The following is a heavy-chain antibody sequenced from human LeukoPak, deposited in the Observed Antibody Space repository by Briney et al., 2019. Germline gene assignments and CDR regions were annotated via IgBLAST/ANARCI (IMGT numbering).Heavy chain of an antibody. CDR3: ARHGDTAMGEDY. V-gene: IGHV1-2*06. CDR2: IDVNSGDT. CDR1: GYTFTGSY. Sequence: GASVKVSCMTSGYTFTGSYVHWVRQAPGQGLEWMGRIDVNSGDTYLAQKFQGRVTLTRDTSISTAYLQWSSLKASDTAMYYCARHGDTAMGEDYWGQGTLVTVSS. J-gene: IGHJ4*02. D-gene: IGHD5-18*01.